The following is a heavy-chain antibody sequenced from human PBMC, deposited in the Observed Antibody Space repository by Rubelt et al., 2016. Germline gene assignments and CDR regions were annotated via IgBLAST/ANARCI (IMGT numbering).Heavy chain of an antibody. J-gene: IGHJ6*02. CDR1: GGSFSGYY. Sequence: QVQLQQWGAGLLKPSETLSLTCAVYGGSFSGYYWSWIRQPPGKGLEWIGEINHSGSTNYNPSRKGQVTISVDTSKNQISLKLSSVTAADTAVYYCARGRMGFHYYYYGMDVWGQGTTVTVSS. D-gene: IGHD1-26*01. V-gene: IGHV4-34*01. CDR2: INHSGST. CDR3: ARGRMGFHYYYYGMDV.